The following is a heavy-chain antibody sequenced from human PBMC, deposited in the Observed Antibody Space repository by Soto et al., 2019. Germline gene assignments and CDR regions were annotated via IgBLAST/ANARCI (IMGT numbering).Heavy chain of an antibody. Sequence: SETLSLTCAVSGGSISSGGYSWSWIRQPPGKGQEWIGYIYHSGSTYYNPSLKSRVTISVDRSKNQFSLKLSSVTAADTAVYYCARVEVGDDYSKCWWFDPWGQGTLVTVSS. V-gene: IGHV4-30-2*01. CDR1: GGSISSGGYS. CDR3: ARVEVGDDYSKCWWFDP. J-gene: IGHJ5*02. D-gene: IGHD4-4*01. CDR2: IYHSGST.